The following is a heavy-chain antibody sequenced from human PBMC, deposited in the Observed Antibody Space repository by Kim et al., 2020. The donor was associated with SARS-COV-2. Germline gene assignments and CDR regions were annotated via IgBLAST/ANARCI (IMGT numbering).Heavy chain of an antibody. CDR2: INTNTGNP. Sequence: ASVKVSCKASGYTFTSYAMNWVRQAPGQGLEWMGWINTNTGNPTYAQGFTGRFVFSLDTSVSTAYLQISSLKAEDTAVYYCARTYCGGDCADYGMDVWGQGTTVTVSS. CDR3: ARTYCGGDCADYGMDV. V-gene: IGHV7-4-1*02. CDR1: GYTFTSYA. D-gene: IGHD2-21*02. J-gene: IGHJ6*02.